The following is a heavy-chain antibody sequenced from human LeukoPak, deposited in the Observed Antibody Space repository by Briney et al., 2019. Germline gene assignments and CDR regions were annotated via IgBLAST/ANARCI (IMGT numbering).Heavy chain of an antibody. D-gene: IGHD3-22*01. J-gene: IGHJ6*03. CDR3: ARDGSGYSYYYYYYMDV. CDR1: GFTFSSYA. CDR2: ISGSGGST. Sequence: GGSLRLSCAASGFTFSSYAMSWVRQAPGKGLEWVSAISGSGGSTYYADSVKGRFTISRDNAKNSLYLQMNSLRAEDTAVYYCARDGSGYSYYYYYYMDVWGKGTTVTVSS. V-gene: IGHV3-23*01.